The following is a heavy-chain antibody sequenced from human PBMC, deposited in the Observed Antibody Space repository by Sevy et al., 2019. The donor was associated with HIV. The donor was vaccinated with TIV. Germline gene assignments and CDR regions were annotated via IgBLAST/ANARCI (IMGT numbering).Heavy chain of an antibody. V-gene: IGHV1-18*01. Sequence: ASVKVSCKASGYTFTSYGISWVRQAPGQGLEWMGWISAYNGNTNYAQKLQGRVTMTTHTSTSTAYMELRSLRSDDTAVYYCVLIRWELLYYFDYWGQGTLVTVSS. CDR1: GYTFTSYG. J-gene: IGHJ4*02. D-gene: IGHD1-26*01. CDR2: ISAYNGNT. CDR3: VLIRWELLYYFDY.